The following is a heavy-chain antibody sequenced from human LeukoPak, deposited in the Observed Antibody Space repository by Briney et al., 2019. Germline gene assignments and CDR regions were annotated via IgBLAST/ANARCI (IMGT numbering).Heavy chain of an antibody. V-gene: IGHV3-15*01. CDR2: IKSKTDGGTT. D-gene: IGHD3-16*02. Sequence: PGGSLSLSCAASGFTFSNAWMGWVRQAPGKGLEWVGRIKSKTDGGTTDYAAPVKGRFTISRDDSKNTLCLQMNSLKTEDTAVYYCTTRLSLRLGELSPRYFDYWGQGTLVTVSS. CDR1: GFTFSNAW. CDR3: TTRLSLRLGELSPRYFDY. J-gene: IGHJ4*02.